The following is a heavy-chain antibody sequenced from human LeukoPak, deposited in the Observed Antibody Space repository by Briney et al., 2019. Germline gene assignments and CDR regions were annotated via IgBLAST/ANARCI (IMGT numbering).Heavy chain of an antibody. D-gene: IGHD6-25*01. CDR1: GASITSDSSY. J-gene: IGHJ4*02. V-gene: IGHV4-39*01. Sequence: PSETLSLTCAVSGASITSDSSYWAWIRLPPGKGLEWSGSIRYSGSTYYNPSLKSRITMSADTSKNQVSLKLTSVTAADTAVYYCARVLAAAAHFDYWGQGALVTV. CDR2: IRYSGST. CDR3: ARVLAAAAHFDY.